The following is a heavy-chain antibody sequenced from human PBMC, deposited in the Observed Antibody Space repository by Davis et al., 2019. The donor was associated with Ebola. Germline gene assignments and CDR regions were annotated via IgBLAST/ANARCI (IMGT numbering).Heavy chain of an antibody. D-gene: IGHD4-17*01. CDR1: GFTFSSYG. J-gene: IGHJ6*02. CDR3: AGTQRYTDYGDYYYYYGMDV. V-gene: IGHV3-33*01. Sequence: GESLKISCAASGFTFSSYGMHWVRQAPGKGLEWVAVIWYDGSNKYYADSVKGRFTISRDNSKNTLYLQMNSLRAEDTAVYYCAGTQRYTDYGDYYYYYGMDVWGQGTTVTVSS. CDR2: IWYDGSNK.